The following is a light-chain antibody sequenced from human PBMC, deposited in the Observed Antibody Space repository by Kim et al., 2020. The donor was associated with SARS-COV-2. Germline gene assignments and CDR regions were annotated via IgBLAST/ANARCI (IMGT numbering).Light chain of an antibody. Sequence: SPSTWETVTLSCRAPESVSASLAWYQQRPGQAPTLLIYGASTRATGIPARFTGSGSGSQFTLTIRGLQSEDFAVYHCHQYHTWPYSFGRGTKLEI. V-gene: IGKV3-15*01. CDR3: HQYHTWPYS. CDR2: GAS. CDR1: ESVSAS. J-gene: IGKJ2*03.